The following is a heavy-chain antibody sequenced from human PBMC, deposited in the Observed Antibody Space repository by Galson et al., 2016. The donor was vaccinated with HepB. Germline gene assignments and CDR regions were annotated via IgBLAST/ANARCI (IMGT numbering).Heavy chain of an antibody. Sequence: SVKVSCKASGYDFTKYAMNWVRQAPGQGLEWMGWINTNTGNPTYAQAFTGRFVFSLDASVSTAYLQITSLKAEDTAVYYCARAGDTALPHYYFYYSMDFWSQGTTVTVSS. CDR2: INTNTGNP. V-gene: IGHV7-4-1*02. CDR3: ARAGDTALPHYYFYYSMDF. D-gene: IGHD5-18*01. J-gene: IGHJ6*02. CDR1: GYDFTKYA.